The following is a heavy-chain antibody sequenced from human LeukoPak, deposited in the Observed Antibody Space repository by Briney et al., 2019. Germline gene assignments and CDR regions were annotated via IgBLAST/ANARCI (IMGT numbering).Heavy chain of an antibody. D-gene: IGHD2-15*01. CDR3: ARGGYCSGGSCYSRRMVDY. Sequence: SETLSLTCTVSGGSISSYYWSWIRQPPGKGLEWIGYIYYSGSTNYNPSLKSRVTISVDTSKNQFSLKLSSVTAADTAVYYCARGGYCSGGSCYSRRMVDYWGQGTLVTVSP. J-gene: IGHJ4*02. CDR2: IYYSGST. CDR1: GGSISSYY. V-gene: IGHV4-59*01.